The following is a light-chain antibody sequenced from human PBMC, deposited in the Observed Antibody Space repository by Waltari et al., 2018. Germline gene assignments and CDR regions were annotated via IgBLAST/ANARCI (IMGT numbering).Light chain of an antibody. CDR1: QSFSRY. V-gene: IGKV3-20*01. CDR3: QKYGTLPAT. J-gene: IGKJ1*01. CDR2: EAS. Sequence: EIVLTQSPGTLSLSPGDGATLSCRASQSFSRYLAWYQRKAGQPPRLLIYEASSRATGIPDRFSGSGSGTDFSLTISRLEPEDFAVYYCQKYGTLPATFGQGTKVEIK.